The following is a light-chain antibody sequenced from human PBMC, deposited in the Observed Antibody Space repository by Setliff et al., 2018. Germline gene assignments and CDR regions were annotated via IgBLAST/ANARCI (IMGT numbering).Light chain of an antibody. CDR3: CSYGGTLYV. Sequence: QSALTQPRSVPGSPGQSVTISCTGTSSDVGGYNSVSWYQQHPDKPPKLIIYDVSTRPSGVPDRFSGSKSGNTASLTISGLQAEDEADYYCCSYGGTLYVFGTGTKV. J-gene: IGLJ1*01. V-gene: IGLV2-11*01. CDR2: DVS. CDR1: SSDVGGYNS.